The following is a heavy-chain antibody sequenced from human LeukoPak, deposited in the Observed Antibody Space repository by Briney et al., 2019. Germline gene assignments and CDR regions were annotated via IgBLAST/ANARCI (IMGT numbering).Heavy chain of an antibody. D-gene: IGHD6-19*01. J-gene: IGHJ3*02. V-gene: IGHV4-59*08. Sequence: PSETLSLTCSVSGGSINSYYWSWIRQPPGEGLEWVGYIYYSGSTNYNPSLKSRVTISVDTSKNQFSLKLSSVTAADTAVYYCAGAVAGYTDAFDIWGQGTMVTVSS. CDR2: IYYSGST. CDR3: AGAVAGYTDAFDI. CDR1: GGSINSYY.